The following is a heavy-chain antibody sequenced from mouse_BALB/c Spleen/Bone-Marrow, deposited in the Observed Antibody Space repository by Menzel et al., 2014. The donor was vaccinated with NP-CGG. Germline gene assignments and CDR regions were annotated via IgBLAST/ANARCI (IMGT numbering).Heavy chain of an antibody. D-gene: IGHD2-1*01. CDR2: ISYDGNN. Sequence: VQLKQSGPGLVKPSQSLSLTCSVTGHSITSGYYWNWIRQFPGNKLEWMGYISYDGNNNHNPSLKNRISITRDTSKNHFFLKLNSVTTEDTATYYCAREDYGNYDYFDYWGQGTTLTVSS. CDR1: GHSITSGYY. V-gene: IGHV3-6*02. J-gene: IGHJ2*01. CDR3: AREDYGNYDYFDY.